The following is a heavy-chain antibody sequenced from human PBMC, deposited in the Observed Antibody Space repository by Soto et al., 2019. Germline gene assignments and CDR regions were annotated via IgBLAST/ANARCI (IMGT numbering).Heavy chain of an antibody. J-gene: IGHJ5*01. Sequence: PSETLSLTCTVSGGSISSYYWSWIRQPPGKGLEWIGYIYYSGSTNYNPSLRGRVTISVDTSKNQFSLKLSSVTAADTAVYYCARTYCSGDICIRQGETQELHAPCGRGTLVTVSS. V-gene: IGHV4-59*01. CDR2: IYYSGST. D-gene: IGHD2-15*01. CDR1: GGSISSYY. CDR3: ARTYCSGDICIRQGETQELHAP.